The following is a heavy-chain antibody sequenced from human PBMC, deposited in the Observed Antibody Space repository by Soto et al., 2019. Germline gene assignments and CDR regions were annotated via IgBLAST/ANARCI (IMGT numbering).Heavy chain of an antibody. CDR2: IYYSGST. V-gene: IGHV4-39*01. CDR3: ARVPDV. Sequence: ETLSLTCTVSGGTISSSSYYWGWIRQPPGKGLEWIGSIYYSGSTYYNPSLKSRVTISVDTSKNQFSLKLSSVTAADTAVYYCARVPDVWGQGTTVTVSS. CDR1: GGTISSSSYY. J-gene: IGHJ6*02. D-gene: IGHD2-2*01.